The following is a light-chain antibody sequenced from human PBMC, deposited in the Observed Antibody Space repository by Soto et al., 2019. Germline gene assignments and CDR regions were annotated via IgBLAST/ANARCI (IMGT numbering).Light chain of an antibody. J-gene: IGLJ3*02. CDR2: GNS. V-gene: IGLV1-40*01. CDR3: QSYDSSLSGHWV. CDR1: VSNIGNNF. Sequence: QSVLTQPPSVSAAPGQKVTISCSGSVSNIGNNFVSWYQHLPGTAPKLLIYGNSNRPSGVPDRFSGSKSGTSASLAITGLQAEDEADYYCQSYDSSLSGHWVFGGGTKLTVL.